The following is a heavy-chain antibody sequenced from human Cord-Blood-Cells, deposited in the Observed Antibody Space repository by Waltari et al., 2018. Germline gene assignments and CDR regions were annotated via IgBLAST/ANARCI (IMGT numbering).Heavy chain of an antibody. CDR3: AKKEYSSSSWFDP. V-gene: IGHV3-23*01. CDR1: GFTFSSYA. CDR2: ISGSGGST. D-gene: IGHD6-6*01. J-gene: IGHJ5*02. Sequence: EVQLLESGGGLVQPGGSLRLSCAASGFTFSSYAMSWVRRAPGKGLGWVSAISGSGGSTYYADSVKGRFTISRDNSKNTLYLQMNSLRAEDTAVYYCAKKEYSSSSWFDPWGQGTLVTVSA.